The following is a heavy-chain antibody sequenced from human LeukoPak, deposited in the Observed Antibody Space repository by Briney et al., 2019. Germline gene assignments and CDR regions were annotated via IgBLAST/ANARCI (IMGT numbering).Heavy chain of an antibody. J-gene: IGHJ6*02. Sequence: GGSLRLSCAASGFTFGSYWMTWVRQAPGKGLEWVANIQQDGGEKYYVGSVKGRFTISRDTAKYSLYLQMNSLRAEDTAVYYCARGGGAIEYWGQGTTVTVSS. CDR3: ARGGGAIEY. V-gene: IGHV3-7*01. CDR1: GFTFGSYW. CDR2: IQQDGGEK. D-gene: IGHD3-16*01.